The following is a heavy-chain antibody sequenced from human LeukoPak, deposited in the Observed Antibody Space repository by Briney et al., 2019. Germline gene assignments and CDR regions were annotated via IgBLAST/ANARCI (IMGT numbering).Heavy chain of an antibody. J-gene: IGHJ4*02. V-gene: IGHV4-31*03. CDR2: IYYSGST. D-gene: IGHD7-27*01. CDR3: ARRPTGDPKFDY. Sequence: SETLSLTCTVSGGSISSGGYYWSWIRQHPGKDLEWIGYIYYSGSTCYNPSLKSRVTMSVDTSKNRFSLKLSTVTAADTAVYYCARRPTGDPKFDYWGQGTLVTVSS. CDR1: GGSISSGGYY.